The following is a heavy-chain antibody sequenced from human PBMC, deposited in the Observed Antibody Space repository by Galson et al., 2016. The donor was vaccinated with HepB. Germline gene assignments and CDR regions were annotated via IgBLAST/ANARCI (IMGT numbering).Heavy chain of an antibody. J-gene: IGHJ6*04. CDR3: VREDYGDDPVYYYYYGMDV. V-gene: IGHV3-74*01. CDR2: INSYGSST. CDR1: GFPFSRYW. Sequence: SLRLSCSASGFPFSRYWMHWVRQGPGKGLVWVSRINSYGSSTIYADSVRGRFTISRDNAKNMLYLEMNSLRAEDMALYYCVREDYGDDPVYYYYYGMDVWGKGTAVTVSS. D-gene: IGHD4-17*01.